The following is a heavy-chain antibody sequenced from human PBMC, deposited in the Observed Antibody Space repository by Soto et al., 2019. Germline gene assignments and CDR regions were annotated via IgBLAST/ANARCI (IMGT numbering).Heavy chain of an antibody. CDR1: GYTFTGYY. J-gene: IGHJ6*02. V-gene: IGHV1-2*02. CDR3: ARDLAALTYYYYGMDV. Sequence: ASVKVSCKASGYTFTGYYMHWVRQAPGQGLEWMGWINLNSGGTNYAQKFQGRVTMTRDTSISTAYMELSRLRSDDTAVYYCARDLAALTYYYYGMDVWGQGTTVTVSS. D-gene: IGHD6-13*01. CDR2: INLNSGGT.